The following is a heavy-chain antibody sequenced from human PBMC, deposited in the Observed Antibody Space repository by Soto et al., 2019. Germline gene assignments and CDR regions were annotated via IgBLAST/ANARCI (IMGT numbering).Heavy chain of an antibody. Sequence: ASVKVSGKASGYTFTGYYMHWVRQAPGQGLEWMGWINPNSGGTNYAQKFQGWVTMTRDTSISTAYMGLSRLRSDDTAVYYCARDRRFLEWLSLGHYYYGMDVWGQGTTVTVSS. CDR1: GYTFTGYY. D-gene: IGHD3-3*01. J-gene: IGHJ6*02. V-gene: IGHV1-2*04. CDR3: ARDRRFLEWLSLGHYYYGMDV. CDR2: INPNSGGT.